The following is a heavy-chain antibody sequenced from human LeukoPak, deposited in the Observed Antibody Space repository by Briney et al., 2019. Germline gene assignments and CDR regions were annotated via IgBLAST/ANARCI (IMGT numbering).Heavy chain of an antibody. J-gene: IGHJ4*02. Sequence: GGSLRLSCAASGFTFSRYSMNWVRQAPGKGLEWVSYISDSGNTIHYADSVKGRFTISRDNAKNSLFLQMNSLRVEDTSVFYCARDQGGYNYGRGYFDYWGRGTLVTVSS. D-gene: IGHD5-24*01. V-gene: IGHV3-48*01. CDR1: GFTFSRYS. CDR2: ISDSGNTI. CDR3: ARDQGGYNYGRGYFDY.